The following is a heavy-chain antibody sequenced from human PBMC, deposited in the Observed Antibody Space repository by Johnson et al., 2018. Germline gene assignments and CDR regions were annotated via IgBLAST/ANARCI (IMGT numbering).Heavy chain of an antibody. CDR1: GFTFSGSA. D-gene: IGHD3-3*01. CDR2: IRSKANSYAT. Sequence: VQLVQSGGGLVQPGGSLKLSCAASGFTFSGSAMHWVRQASGKGLEWVGRIRSKANSYATAYAASVKGRFTISSEDSKHPAYLQMNSLKTEDTAGYYCTRHWTTYDFWSGPRYYGMDVWGQGTTVTVSS. J-gene: IGHJ6*02. CDR3: TRHWTTYDFWSGPRYYGMDV. V-gene: IGHV3-73*01.